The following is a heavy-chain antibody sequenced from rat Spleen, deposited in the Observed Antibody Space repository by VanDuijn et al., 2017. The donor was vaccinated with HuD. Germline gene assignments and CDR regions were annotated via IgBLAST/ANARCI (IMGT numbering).Heavy chain of an antibody. CDR3: VRERVPGFAFYFDY. V-gene: IGHV2S12*01. CDR2: ISTGGNT. D-gene: IGHD1-4*01. J-gene: IGHJ2*01. Sequence: QVQLKESGPGLVQPSQTLSLTCTVSGFSLTSNGVSWVRQPPGKGLEWFAAISTGGNTYYNSGLKSRLGISRDTSKSQVCLKMNSLQTEDTAIYFCVRERVPGFAFYFDYWGQGVMVTVSS. CDR1: GFSLTSNG.